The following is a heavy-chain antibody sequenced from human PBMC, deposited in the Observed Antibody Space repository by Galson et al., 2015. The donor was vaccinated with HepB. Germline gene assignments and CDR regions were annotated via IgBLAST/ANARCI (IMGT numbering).Heavy chain of an antibody. Sequence: SLRLSCAASGFTFSTYAMSWVRQAPGKGLEWLSDISGSGGSTYYEDSVKGRFTISRDNSKDTLYLQMNSLGAEDTAVYYCAKDHSTTYTRGRFDYWGQGTLVTVSS. CDR3: AKDHSTTYTRGRFDY. J-gene: IGHJ4*02. CDR2: ISGSGGST. CDR1: GFTFSTYA. D-gene: IGHD3-10*01. V-gene: IGHV3-23*01.